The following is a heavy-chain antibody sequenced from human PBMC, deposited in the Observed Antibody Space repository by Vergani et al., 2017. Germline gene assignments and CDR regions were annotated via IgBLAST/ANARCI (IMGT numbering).Heavy chain of an antibody. V-gene: IGHV3-48*04. J-gene: IGHJ4*02. D-gene: IGHD4-11*01. CDR1: GFTFSSYS. CDR3: ARDRHYSNYGIGM. Sequence: EVQLVESGGGLVQPGGSLRLSCAASGFTFSSYSMNWVRQAPGKGLEWVSYISSSSSTIYYADSVKGRFTIYRDNAKNSLYLQMNSLRAEDTAVYYCARDRHYSNYGIGMWGQGTLVTVSS. CDR2: ISSSSSTI.